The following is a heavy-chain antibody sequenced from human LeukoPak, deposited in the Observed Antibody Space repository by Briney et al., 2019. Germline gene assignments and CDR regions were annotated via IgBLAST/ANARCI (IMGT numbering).Heavy chain of an antibody. D-gene: IGHD3-10*01. V-gene: IGHV4-34*01. CDR2: INHSGST. CDR1: RGSFRGYY. CDR3: ARDWHYYGSGSKTEYYFDY. J-gene: IGHJ4*02. Sequence: SETLSLTCAVYRGSFRGYYWSWLRPPPAKGLEWIGEINHSGSTNYNPSLKSRVTISVDTSKNQFSLKLNSVTPEDTAVYYCARDWHYYGSGSKTEYYFDYWGQGTLVTVSS.